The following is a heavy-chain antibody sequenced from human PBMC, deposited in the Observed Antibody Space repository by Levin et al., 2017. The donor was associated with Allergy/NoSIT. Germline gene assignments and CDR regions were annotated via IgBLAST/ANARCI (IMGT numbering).Heavy chain of an antibody. J-gene: IGHJ4*02. D-gene: IGHD4-17*01. CDR1: GYTFTGYY. Sequence: GESLKISCKASGYTFTGYYMHWVRQAPGQGLEWMGWINPNSGGTNYAQKFQGRVTMTRDTSISTAYMELSRLRSDDTAVYYCARDLSKTTVTTLGYWGQGTLVTVSS. CDR3: ARDLSKTTVTTLGY. CDR2: INPNSGGT. V-gene: IGHV1-2*02.